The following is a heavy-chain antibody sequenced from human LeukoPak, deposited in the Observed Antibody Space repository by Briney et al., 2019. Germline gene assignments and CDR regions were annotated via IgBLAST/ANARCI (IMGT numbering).Heavy chain of an antibody. D-gene: IGHD6-19*01. J-gene: IGHJ4*02. CDR1: GYTFTGYY. CDR3: ARVFGSSGSHLPCDY. CDR2: INPNSGDT. Sequence: ASVKVSCKASGYTFTGYYIHWVRQAPGQGLEWMGWINPNSGDTNYAQKFQGRVTMTRDTSITTAYMELSSLRSGDTAVYYCARVFGSSGSHLPCDYWGQGTPVTVSS. V-gene: IGHV1-2*02.